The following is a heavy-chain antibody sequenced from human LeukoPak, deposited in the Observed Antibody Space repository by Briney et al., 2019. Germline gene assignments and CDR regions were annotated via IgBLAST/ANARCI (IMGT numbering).Heavy chain of an antibody. Sequence: PSETLSLTCTVSGGSISSSSYYWGWIRQPPGKGLEWIGSIYYSGSTYYNPSLKSRVTISVDTSKNQFSLKLSSVTAADTAVYYCARVFGVVTIYYYYYMDVWGKGTTVTVSS. V-gene: IGHV4-39*07. J-gene: IGHJ6*03. CDR1: GGSISSSSYY. D-gene: IGHD3-3*01. CDR3: ARVFGVVTIYYYYYMDV. CDR2: IYYSGST.